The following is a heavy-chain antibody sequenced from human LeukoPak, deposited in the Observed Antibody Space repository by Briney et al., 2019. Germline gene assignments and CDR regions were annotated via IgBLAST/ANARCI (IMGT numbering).Heavy chain of an antibody. J-gene: IGHJ5*02. CDR2: IYYSGST. D-gene: IGHD1-1*01. V-gene: IGHV4-59*01. CDR3: ARAWVQRFDP. CDR1: GGSISSYY. Sequence: PSETLSLTCTVSGGSISSYYWSWIRQPPGKGLEWIGYIYYSGSTNYNPSLKSRVTISVDTSKNQFSLKLSSVTAADTAVYYCARAWVQRFDPWGQGTLVTVSS.